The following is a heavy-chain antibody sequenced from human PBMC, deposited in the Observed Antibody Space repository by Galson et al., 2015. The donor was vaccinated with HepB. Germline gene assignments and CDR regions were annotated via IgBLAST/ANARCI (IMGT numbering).Heavy chain of an antibody. D-gene: IGHD5-18*01. CDR3: AKDGYTYGSVAFDI. CDR1: KIIFSGHG. J-gene: IGHJ3*02. CDR2: VASDASVE. V-gene: IGHV3-30*18. Sequence: SLRLSCAASKIIFSGHGMHWVRQAPGKGLEWVALVASDASVEYYADSVKGRFTISRDNSKNTLYLQMNSLRADDTAVYYRAKDGYTYGSVAFDIWGQGTMVTVSS.